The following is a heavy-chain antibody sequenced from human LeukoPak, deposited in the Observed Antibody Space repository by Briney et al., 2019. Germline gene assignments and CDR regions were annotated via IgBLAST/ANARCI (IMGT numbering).Heavy chain of an antibody. J-gene: IGHJ4*02. CDR2: ISSSSSYI. D-gene: IGHD3-22*01. CDR1: GFTFSSYN. Sequence: RGSLRLSCAASGFTFSSYNMNWVRQAPGKGLEWVSSISSSSSYIYYADSVKGRFTISRDNSKNTVHLQMNSLRAEDTAMYYCARRAGDYSHPYDYWGQGTLVTVSS. V-gene: IGHV3-21*04. CDR3: ARRAGDYSHPYDY.